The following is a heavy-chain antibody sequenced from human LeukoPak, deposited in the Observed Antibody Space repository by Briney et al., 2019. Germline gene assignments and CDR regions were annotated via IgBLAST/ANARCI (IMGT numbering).Heavy chain of an antibody. V-gene: IGHV3-74*01. J-gene: IGHJ6*02. Sequence: GGSLRLSCAASGFTFSSYWMHWVRQAPGKGLVWVSRINSDGSSTSYADSVKGRFTISRDNAKNTLYLQMNSLRAEDTAVYYCARANPTLWPYYGMDVWGQGTTVTVSS. CDR2: INSDGSST. D-gene: IGHD5-18*01. CDR1: GFTFSSYW. CDR3: ARANPTLWPYYGMDV.